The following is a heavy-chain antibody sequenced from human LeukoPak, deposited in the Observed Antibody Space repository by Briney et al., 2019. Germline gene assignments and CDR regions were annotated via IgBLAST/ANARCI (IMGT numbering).Heavy chain of an antibody. CDR3: ATSLVVVPAATGGEYYYYGMDV. D-gene: IGHD2-2*01. Sequence: ASVKVSCKVSGYTLTELSMHWVRQAPGKGLEWMGGFDPEDGETIYAQKSQGRVTMTEDTSTDTAYMELSSLRSEDTAVYYCATSLVVVPAATGGEYYYYGMDVWGKGTTVTVSS. CDR2: FDPEDGET. CDR1: GYTLTELS. J-gene: IGHJ6*04. V-gene: IGHV1-24*01.